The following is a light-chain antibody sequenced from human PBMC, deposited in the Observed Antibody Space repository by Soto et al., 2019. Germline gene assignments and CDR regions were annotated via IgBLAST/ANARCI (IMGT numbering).Light chain of an antibody. CDR3: AAWDGSLNVVL. CDR2: SSN. CDR1: SSNIGTNT. J-gene: IGLJ3*02. V-gene: IGLV1-44*01. Sequence: QSVLTQPPSASGTPGQRVTISCSGSSSNIGTNTVNWYQQFPRSAPKLLMYSSNQRPSGVPDRFSGYKSGTSASLAISGLQSEDEADYYCAAWDGSLNVVLFGGGTKVTGL.